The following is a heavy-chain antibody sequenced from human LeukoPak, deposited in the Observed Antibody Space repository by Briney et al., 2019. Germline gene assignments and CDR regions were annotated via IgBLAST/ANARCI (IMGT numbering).Heavy chain of an antibody. CDR1: GYTFSNYL. J-gene: IGHJ4*01. CDR2: IYPRDSDT. Sequence: GESLKISCKASGYTFSNYLIGWVRRIPGKGLEWMGIIYPRDSDTKNSPSFQRQVTISADKSINTAYLQWSSLKASDTAMYYCARDIYIENSYDYWAHGNLVTV. V-gene: IGHV5-51*01. D-gene: IGHD3-9*01. CDR3: ARDIYIENSYDY.